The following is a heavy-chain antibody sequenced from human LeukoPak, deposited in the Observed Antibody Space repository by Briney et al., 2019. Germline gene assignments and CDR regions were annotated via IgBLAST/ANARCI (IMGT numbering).Heavy chain of an antibody. Sequence: PGGSLRLSCAASEFTFSNYDMHWVRQAPGKGLEWVAVIWYDGSNKYYADSVKGRFTISRDNSKNTLYLQMNSLRAEDTAVYYCASGIAVAGTFWFDQWGQGTLVTVSS. CDR2: IWYDGSNK. J-gene: IGHJ5*02. CDR1: EFTFSNYD. CDR3: ASGIAVAGTFWFDQ. V-gene: IGHV3-33*01. D-gene: IGHD6-19*01.